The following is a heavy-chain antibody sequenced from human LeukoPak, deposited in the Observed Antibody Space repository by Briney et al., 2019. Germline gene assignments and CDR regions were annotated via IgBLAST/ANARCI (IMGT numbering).Heavy chain of an antibody. Sequence: GGSLRLSCAASGFTFDDYAMFWVRQAPGNGLEWVSGISWNSKNIGYAASVKGRFTISRDNGKNSLYLQMNSLRAEDTAFYYCARGNRDSSGFYYYYGMDVWGQGTTVTVSS. V-gene: IGHV3-9*01. CDR3: ARGNRDSSGFYYYYGMDV. J-gene: IGHJ6*02. CDR1: GFTFDDYA. D-gene: IGHD6-19*01. CDR2: ISWNSKNI.